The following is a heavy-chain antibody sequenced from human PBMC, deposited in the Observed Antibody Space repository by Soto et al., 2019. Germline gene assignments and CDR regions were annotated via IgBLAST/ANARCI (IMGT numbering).Heavy chain of an antibody. V-gene: IGHV1-18*01. CDR1: GYTFTSYG. D-gene: IGHD3-16*02. Sequence: QVQLVQSGAEVKKPGASVKVSCKASGYTFTSYGISWVRQAPGQGLEWMGWISAYNGNTNYAQKLQVRVTMTTDTSTSTAYMELRSLRSDDTAVYYCARAPMYDYIWGSYRYTPDYWGQGTLVTVSS. CDR3: ARAPMYDYIWGSYRYTPDY. J-gene: IGHJ4*02. CDR2: ISAYNGNT.